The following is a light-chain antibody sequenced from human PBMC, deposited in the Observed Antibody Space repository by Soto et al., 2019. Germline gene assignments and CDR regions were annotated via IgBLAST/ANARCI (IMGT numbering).Light chain of an antibody. CDR3: QHFNNYPWT. J-gene: IGKJ1*01. V-gene: IGKV1-5*01. CDR1: QSISVS. Sequence: DIQLPQSPSTMSASVGDSVALTCRASQSISVSLAWYQQKPGKAPKLLIYDASSLESGVPSRFSGSGSGTEFTLTISSLQPDDFATYYCQHFNNYPWTFGQGTKVDIK. CDR2: DAS.